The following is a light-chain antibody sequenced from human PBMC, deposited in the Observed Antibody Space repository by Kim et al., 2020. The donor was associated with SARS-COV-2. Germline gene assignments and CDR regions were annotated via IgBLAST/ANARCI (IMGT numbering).Light chain of an antibody. CDR3: SSYTSRHIYV. Sequence: GQTITLSCTGTSSYVGCFDYDAWYQEHQGRAPRLMVYNVSKRTSGVPNRFSGSKTGNAAALTIAGLQAEDEADYYCSSYTSRHIYVFGTGTKVTVL. CDR2: NVS. V-gene: IGLV2-14*04. J-gene: IGLJ1*01. CDR1: SSYVGCFDY.